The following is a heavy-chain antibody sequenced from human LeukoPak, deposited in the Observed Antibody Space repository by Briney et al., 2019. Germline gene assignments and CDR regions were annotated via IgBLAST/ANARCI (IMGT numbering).Heavy chain of an antibody. Sequence: ASVKVSCKASGYTFTSYYMHWVRQAPGQGLEWMGIINPSGGSTSYAQMFQGRVTMTRDTSTSTVYMELSSLRSEDTAVYYCARDADSGYDSPPFFDYWGQGTLVTVSS. D-gene: IGHD5-12*01. CDR3: ARDADSGYDSPPFFDY. CDR2: INPSGGST. CDR1: GYTFTSYY. J-gene: IGHJ4*02. V-gene: IGHV1-46*01.